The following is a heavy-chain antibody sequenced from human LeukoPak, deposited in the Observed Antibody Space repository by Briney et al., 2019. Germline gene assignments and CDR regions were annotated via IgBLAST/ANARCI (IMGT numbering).Heavy chain of an antibody. CDR1: GFTFSNYW. J-gene: IGHJ4*02. CDR3: ARGGQPTDF. CDR2: INGDGSST. Sequence: GGSLRLSCAASGFTFSNYWMHWVRQAPGKGLFWVSRINGDGSSTNYADSVKGRFTISRDNTKNTLYLQMNSLRAEDTAVYYCARGGQPTDFWGQGTLVTVSS. V-gene: IGHV3-74*01. D-gene: IGHD1-26*01.